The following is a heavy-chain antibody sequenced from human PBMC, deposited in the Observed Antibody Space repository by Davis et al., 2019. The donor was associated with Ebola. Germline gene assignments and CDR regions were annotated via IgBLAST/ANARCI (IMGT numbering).Heavy chain of an antibody. CDR3: AKGGYQLLLVYIDY. CDR2: IYSGGST. Sequence: GGSLRLSCAASGFTVSSNYMSWVRQAPGKGLEWVSVIYSGGSTYYADSVKGRFTISRDNAKNSLYLQMNSLRAEDTALYYCAKGGYQLLLVYIDYWGQGTLVTVSS. J-gene: IGHJ4*02. D-gene: IGHD2-2*01. CDR1: GFTVSSNY. V-gene: IGHV3-53*05.